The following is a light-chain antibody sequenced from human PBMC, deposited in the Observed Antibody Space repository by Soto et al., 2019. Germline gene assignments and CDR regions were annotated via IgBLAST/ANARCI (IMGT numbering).Light chain of an antibody. V-gene: IGLV1-47*02. Sequence: QSVLTQPPSASSTPGQTVTISCSGSTSNIGTFYVYWYQHLPGTAPKLLIYLGDQRASGVSDRFSGSKSGTSASLAISGLRSDDEADYFCATWDDSLNGFYVFGTGTKVTVL. CDR1: TSNIGTFY. J-gene: IGLJ1*01. CDR3: ATWDDSLNGFYV. CDR2: LGD.